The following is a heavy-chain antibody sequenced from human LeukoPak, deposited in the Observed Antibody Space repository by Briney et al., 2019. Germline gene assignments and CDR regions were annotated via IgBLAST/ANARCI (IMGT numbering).Heavy chain of an antibody. J-gene: IGHJ4*02. CDR3: ARDRPDY. CDR1: GFTFSSYE. V-gene: IGHV3-48*03. CDR2: ILNSGTNT. Sequence: PGGSLGLSCAASGFTFSSYEMNWVRQAPGKGLEWVAYILNSGTNTYYAGSVKGRFTISRDNAKNSLYLQMNSLRAEDSGVYYCARDRPDYWGQGRLVSVCS.